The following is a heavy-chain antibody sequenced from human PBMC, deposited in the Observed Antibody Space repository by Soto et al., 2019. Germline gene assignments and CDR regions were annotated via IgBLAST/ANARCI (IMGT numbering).Heavy chain of an antibody. Sequence: QIHLVQSGAEVKKPGASVKVSCKGSGYGLTTYGITWVRQATGQGLEWMAWISAHNGNTNYAQKLQGRVTVTRDTSTSTAYMELRSLRSDDTAVYYCARGRYGDYWGQGALVTVSS. CDR1: GYGLTTYG. CDR3: ARGRYGDY. V-gene: IGHV1-18*01. D-gene: IGHD1-1*01. CDR2: ISAHNGNT. J-gene: IGHJ4*02.